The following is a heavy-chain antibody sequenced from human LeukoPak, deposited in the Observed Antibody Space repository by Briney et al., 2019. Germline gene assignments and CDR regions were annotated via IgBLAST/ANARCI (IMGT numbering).Heavy chain of an antibody. D-gene: IGHD3-22*01. J-gene: IGHJ5*02. CDR1: GGSISSYY. Sequence: SETLSLTCTVSGGSISSYYWSWIRQPPGKGLEWIGYIYYSGSTNYNPSLKSRVTISVDTSKNQFSLKLSPVTAADTAVYYCARRGYYYDSTSAAFDPWGQGTLVTVSS. CDR2: IYYSGST. CDR3: ARRGYYYDSTSAAFDP. V-gene: IGHV4-59*08.